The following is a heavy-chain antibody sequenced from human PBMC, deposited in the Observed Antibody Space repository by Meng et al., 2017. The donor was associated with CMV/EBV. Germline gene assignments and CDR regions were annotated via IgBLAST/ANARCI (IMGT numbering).Heavy chain of an antibody. CDR2: IYYSGST. CDR1: GGSISSYC. J-gene: IGHJ6*02. V-gene: IGHV4-59*01. D-gene: IGHD3-10*01. CDR3: ARDRRVRGVIGYYYYGMDV. Sequence: GSLRLSCTVSGGSISSYCWSWIRQPPGKGLEWIGYIYYSGSTNYNPSLKSRVTISVDTSKNQFSLKLSSVTAADTAVYYCARDRRVRGVIGYYYYGMDVWGQGTTVTVSS.